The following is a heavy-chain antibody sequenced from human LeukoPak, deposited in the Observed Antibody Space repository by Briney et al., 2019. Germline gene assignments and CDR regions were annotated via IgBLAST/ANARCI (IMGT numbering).Heavy chain of an antibody. CDR2: MSAYSGNT. V-gene: IGHV1-18*01. J-gene: IGHJ3*02. CDR3: AREATYYYDSSASTHLLGDAFDI. Sequence: GASVKLSCKASGYTFTSNGINWGRHAPGQGLEWMGWMSAYSGNTNSAQKIQGRVTMTTATSTSTAYMELRSLRSDDTAVYYCAREATYYYDSSASTHLLGDAFDIWGQGTMVTVSS. CDR1: GYTFTSNG. D-gene: IGHD3-22*01.